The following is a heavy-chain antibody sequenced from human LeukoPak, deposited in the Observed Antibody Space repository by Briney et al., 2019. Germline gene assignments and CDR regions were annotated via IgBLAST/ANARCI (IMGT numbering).Heavy chain of an antibody. V-gene: IGHV1-69*05. CDR2: IIPIFGTA. D-gene: IGHD4-11*01. CDR3: ARKGYRNYVLDY. J-gene: IGHJ4*02. Sequence: ASVKVSSKASGGTFSSYAISWVRQAPGQGLEWMGGIIPIFGTANYAQKFQGRVTINTDESTSTDYMELSSLRSEDTAVYYCARKGYRNYVLDYWGQGTLVTVSS. CDR1: GGTFSSYA.